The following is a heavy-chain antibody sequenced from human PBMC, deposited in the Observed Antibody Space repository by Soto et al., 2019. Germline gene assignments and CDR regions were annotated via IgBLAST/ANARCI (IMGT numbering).Heavy chain of an antibody. V-gene: IGHV3-7*01. D-gene: IGHD2-2*01. CDR3: ARGYCSGTSCYAGAFDF. J-gene: IGHJ3*01. CDR2: IKQDGREK. CDR1: GFTFSRHG. Sequence: GGSLRLSWAGSGFTFSRHGRSWVRQAPGKGLEWVGKIKQDGREKYYVDSVKGRFTLSRDNAQNSLYLQMNSLRAEDTAVYYCARGYCSGTSCYAGAFDFWGQGTMVTVSS.